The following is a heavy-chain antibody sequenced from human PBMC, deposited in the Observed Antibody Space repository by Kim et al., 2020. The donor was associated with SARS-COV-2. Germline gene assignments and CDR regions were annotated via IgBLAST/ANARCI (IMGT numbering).Heavy chain of an antibody. J-gene: IGHJ3*02. CDR1: GFTFSGSP. CDR2: IRSKANSYAT. CDR3: TRIPATSFAFWDAFDI. D-gene: IGHD3-3*01. Sequence: GGSLRLSCAASGFTFSGSPLHWVRQVSGKGLEWVGRIRSKANSYATGYAASVNGRFTISRDDSKNTAYMEMNGLKTEDAAVYYCTRIPATSFAFWDAFDIWGRGTMVTVSS. V-gene: IGHV3-73*01.